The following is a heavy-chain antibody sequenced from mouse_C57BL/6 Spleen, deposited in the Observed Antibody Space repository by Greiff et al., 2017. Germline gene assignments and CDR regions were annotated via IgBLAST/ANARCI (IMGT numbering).Heavy chain of an antibody. J-gene: IGHJ2*01. D-gene: IGHD1-1*01. V-gene: IGHV1-7*01. CDR3: ARKYYYYFDY. CDR1: GYTFTSYW. Sequence: VHLQQSGAELAKPGASVKLSCKASGYTFTSYWMHWVKQRPGQGLEWIGYINPSSGYTKYNQKFKDKATLNADKSSSTAYMQRSSLTYEDSAVYYCARKYYYYFDYWGQGTTLTVSS. CDR2: INPSSGYT.